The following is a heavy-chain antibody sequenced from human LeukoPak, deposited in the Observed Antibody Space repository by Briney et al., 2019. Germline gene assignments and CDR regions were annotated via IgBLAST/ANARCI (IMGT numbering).Heavy chain of an antibody. Sequence: SETLSLTCNVSGGSISSGDKYWSWIRQPPGKGLEWIGYFYYSGSTYYNPSLKSRLTISVDTSENQFSLHLTSVTAADTAVYFCARVTRWAGLDFWGQGTLVTVSS. CDR2: FYYSGST. V-gene: IGHV4-30-4*01. D-gene: IGHD2-21*02. CDR3: ARVTRWAGLDF. CDR1: GGSISSGDKY. J-gene: IGHJ4*02.